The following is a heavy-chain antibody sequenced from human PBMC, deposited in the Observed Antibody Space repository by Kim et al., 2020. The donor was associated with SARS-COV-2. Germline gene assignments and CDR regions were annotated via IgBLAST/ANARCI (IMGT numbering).Heavy chain of an antibody. CDR2: T. V-gene: IGHV4-4*02. CDR3: ARNGYGDAFDI. J-gene: IGHJ3*02. D-gene: IGHD5-12*01. Sequence: TKPNPSLKRRVRISEDKSKTPFSLKLSSVTAADTAVYYCARNGYGDAFDIWGQGTMVTVSS.